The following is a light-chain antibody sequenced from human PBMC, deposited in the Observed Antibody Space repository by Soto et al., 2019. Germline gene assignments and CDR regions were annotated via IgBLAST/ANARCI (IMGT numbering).Light chain of an antibody. CDR3: TSYTGNSTIYV. CDR1: SNDIGNYNY. V-gene: IGLV2-14*01. J-gene: IGLJ1*01. Sequence: QSVLTQPASVSGSPGQSITISCTGTSNDIGNYNYVSWYQQHPGKAPKVMIYEVSNRPSGISNRFSGSKSGNTASLTISGLQAEDEADYYCTSYTGNSTIYVLGSGTKVT. CDR2: EVS.